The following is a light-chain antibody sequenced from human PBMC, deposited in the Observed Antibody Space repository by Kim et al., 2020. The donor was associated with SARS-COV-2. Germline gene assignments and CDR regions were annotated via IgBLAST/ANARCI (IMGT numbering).Light chain of an antibody. CDR3: ALWDDSLNGPV. Sequence: QSVLTQPPSAYGTPGQRVTISCSGSNSNIGKNYVYWYNLLPGTDPALLIYRNDQRRSGVPDRFSGSKSGTSASLAISGLRSEDEAEYYCALWDDSLNGPVFGGGTKVTVL. CDR1: NSNIGKNY. J-gene: IGLJ3*02. V-gene: IGLV1-47*01. CDR2: RND.